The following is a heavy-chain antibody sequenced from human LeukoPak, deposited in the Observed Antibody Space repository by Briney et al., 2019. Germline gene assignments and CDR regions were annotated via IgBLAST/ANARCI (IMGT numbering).Heavy chain of an antibody. CDR2: ISAYNGNA. V-gene: IGHV1-18*01. D-gene: IGHD3-3*01. CDR3: AGDQNDFWSGPSGY. CDR1: GGTFSSYA. J-gene: IGHJ4*02. Sequence: ASVKVSCKASGGTFSSYAISWVRQAPGQGLEWMGWISAYNGNANYAQKLQGRVTMTTDTSTSTAYMELRSLRSDDTAVYYCAGDQNDFWSGPSGYWGQGTLVTVSS.